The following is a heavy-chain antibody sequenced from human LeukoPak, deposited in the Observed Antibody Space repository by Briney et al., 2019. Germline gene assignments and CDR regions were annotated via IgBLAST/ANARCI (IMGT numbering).Heavy chain of an antibody. CDR3: ARTQWLVRPEYYGMDV. Sequence: SGTLSLTCAVSGVSISSSNWWSWVRQPPGKGLEWIGSIYYSGSTYYNPSLKSRVTISVDTSKNQFSLKLSSVTAADTAVYYCARTQWLVRPEYYGMDVWGQGTTVTVSS. J-gene: IGHJ6*02. D-gene: IGHD6-19*01. CDR1: GVSISSSNW. CDR2: IYYSGST. V-gene: IGHV4-4*02.